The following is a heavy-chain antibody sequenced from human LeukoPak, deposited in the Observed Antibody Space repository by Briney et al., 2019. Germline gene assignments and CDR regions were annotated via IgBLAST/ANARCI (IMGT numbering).Heavy chain of an antibody. CDR2: IHSDGSAT. V-gene: IGHV3-74*01. Sequence: PGGSLRLSCAASGFTFSNYWMHWVRQALGKGLVWVSRIHSDGSATYYADSVRGRFTISRDNAKNTLYLQMNSLRAEDTAVYYCARSVFGANPRGLDYWGQGILVTVSS. D-gene: IGHD4/OR15-4a*01. CDR1: GFTFSNYW. CDR3: ARSVFGANPRGLDY. J-gene: IGHJ4*02.